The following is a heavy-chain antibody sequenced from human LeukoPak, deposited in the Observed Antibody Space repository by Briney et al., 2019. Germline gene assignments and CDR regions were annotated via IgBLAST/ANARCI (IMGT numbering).Heavy chain of an antibody. CDR2: IFYGGGT. CDR1: GGSISSYY. Sequence: PSETLSLTCTVSGGSISSYYWSWIRQHPGKGLEWIGYIFYGGGTNYNPSLKSRVTISVDTSKNQFSLKLSSVTAADTAVYYCGRGGAYYYDSSGYYYDLYYFDYWGQGTLVTVSS. D-gene: IGHD3-22*01. V-gene: IGHV4-59*01. J-gene: IGHJ4*02. CDR3: GRGGAYYYDSSGYYYDLYYFDY.